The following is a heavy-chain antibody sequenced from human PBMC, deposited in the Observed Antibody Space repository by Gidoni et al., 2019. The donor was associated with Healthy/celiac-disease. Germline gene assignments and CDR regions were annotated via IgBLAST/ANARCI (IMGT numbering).Heavy chain of an antibody. J-gene: IGHJ5*02. CDR2: IRSKAYGGTT. Sequence: EVQLVESWGGLVKPGRSRRLSCTASGFTVGDYAMSWFRQAPGKGLEWVGFIRSKAYGGTTEYAASVTGRFTISRDDSKSIAYLQMNSLKTEDTAVYYCTRDGDDYGEDNWFDPWGQGTLVTVSS. D-gene: IGHD4-17*01. CDR3: TRDGDDYGEDNWFDP. V-gene: IGHV3-49*05. CDR1: GFTVGDYA.